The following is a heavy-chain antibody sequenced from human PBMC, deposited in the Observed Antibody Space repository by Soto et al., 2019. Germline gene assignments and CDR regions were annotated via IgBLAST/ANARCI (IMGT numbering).Heavy chain of an antibody. CDR1: GGTFSRYA. D-gene: IGHD3-3*01. J-gene: IGHJ5*02. V-gene: IGHV1-69*01. CDR3: ARDLTRITIFGVATYNWFDP. CDR2: IIPIFGTA. Sequence: QVQLVQSGAEVKKPGSSVKVSCKASGGTFSRYAISWVRQAPGQGLEWMGGIIPIFGTANYAQKFQGRVTITADESTSTAYMELSSLRSEDTAVYYCARDLTRITIFGVATYNWFDPWGQGTLVTVSS.